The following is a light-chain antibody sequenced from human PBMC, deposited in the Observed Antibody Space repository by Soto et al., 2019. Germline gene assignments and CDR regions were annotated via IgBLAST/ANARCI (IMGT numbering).Light chain of an antibody. Sequence: DIQMTQSPSTLSASVGDRVTITCRASQTISSWLAWYQQTPGKAPKLLIYKASTLKSGVPSRFSGSGAGTECTLTISSLQPDDVETDDCQHYNSYSEAFGQGTKVDIK. CDR2: KAS. CDR1: QTISSW. V-gene: IGKV1-5*03. CDR3: QHYNSYSEA. J-gene: IGKJ1*01.